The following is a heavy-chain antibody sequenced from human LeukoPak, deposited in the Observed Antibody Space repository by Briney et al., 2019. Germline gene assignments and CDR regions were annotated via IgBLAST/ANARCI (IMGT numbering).Heavy chain of an antibody. J-gene: IGHJ5*02. CDR3: ARDSGGDYAVSWFDP. Sequence: GSLRFSCAAFGFTFNDYTLHWVRQARGKGLEWVCLISWEDDTTYYADSVKGRFTISRDNAKNSLYLQMNSLRAEDTAVYYCARDSGGDYAVSWFDPWGQGTLVTVSS. CDR2: ISWEDDTT. D-gene: IGHD4-17*01. CDR1: GFTFNDYT. V-gene: IGHV3-43*01.